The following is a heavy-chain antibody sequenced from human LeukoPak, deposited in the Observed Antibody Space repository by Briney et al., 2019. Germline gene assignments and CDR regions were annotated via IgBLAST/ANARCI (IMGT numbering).Heavy chain of an antibody. D-gene: IGHD6-13*01. CDR3: AKRSGSSWYGDFDY. Sequence: GAFKLSCATSGFTFSSHAISMVRQGPGEGLGLGSTISNSGGSTCYADSVKGRFTISRDNSKNLLNLQMNSLRAEDTAVYYCAKRSGSSWYGDFDYWGPGTLVTVSS. CDR1: GFTFSSHA. J-gene: IGHJ4*02. CDR2: ISNSGGST. V-gene: IGHV3-23*01.